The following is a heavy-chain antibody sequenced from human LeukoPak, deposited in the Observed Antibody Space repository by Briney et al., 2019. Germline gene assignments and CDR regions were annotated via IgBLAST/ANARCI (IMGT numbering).Heavy chain of an antibody. CDR3: TRHAPVPVIGHGMGV. D-gene: IGHD3-10*01. Sequence: PSETLPLTCSVSGGSIISYYWSWIRQPPGKGLEWIGYIYYTGITKYSPSLTSRVTMSVDTSKNQFSLELTSVTAADTAVYYCTRHAPVPVIGHGMGVWGQGTTVTVSS. V-gene: IGHV4-59*08. CDR1: GGSIISYY. CDR2: IYYTGIT. J-gene: IGHJ6*02.